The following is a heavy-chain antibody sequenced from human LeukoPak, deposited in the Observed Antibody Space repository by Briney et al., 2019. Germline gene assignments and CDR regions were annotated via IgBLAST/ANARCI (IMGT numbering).Heavy chain of an antibody. Sequence: KTGGSLRLSCVTAGFSFSRYSLIWVLQAPGKGLEWVASITGGSSYYSDSVKGRFTISRDNAKKSLYLRMNSLRAEDTAVYYCARDPSLESDYGVYATNWGQGTLVTVSS. D-gene: IGHD4-17*01. CDR3: ARDPSLESDYGVYATN. J-gene: IGHJ4*02. V-gene: IGHV3-21*01. CDR1: GFSFSRYS. CDR2: ITGGSSY.